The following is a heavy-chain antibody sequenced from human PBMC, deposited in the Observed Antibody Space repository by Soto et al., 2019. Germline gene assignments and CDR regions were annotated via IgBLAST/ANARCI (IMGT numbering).Heavy chain of an antibody. D-gene: IGHD3-3*02. CDR3: VKDEGIEAMDV. CDR2: ITSSGSYV. V-gene: IGHV3-21*01. CDR1: GFTFSRNT. J-gene: IGHJ6*02. Sequence: GGSLRLSCVTSGFTFSRNTMNWVRQAPGKGLEWVASITSSGSYVYYADSVKGRFSASRDNAKNSLSLQMDSLRPDDTATYFCVKDEGIEAMDVWGQGTTVTVSS.